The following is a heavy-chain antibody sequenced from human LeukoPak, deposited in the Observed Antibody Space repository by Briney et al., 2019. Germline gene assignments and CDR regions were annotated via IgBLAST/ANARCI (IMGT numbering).Heavy chain of an antibody. V-gene: IGHV1-69*05. CDR2: IIPIFGTA. D-gene: IGHD5-24*01. CDR3: ARYSRLRGSRDGYNFDY. Sequence: ASVKVSCKASGGTFSSYAISWVRQAPGQGLEWMGGIIPIFGTANYAQKFQGRVTITTDESTSTAYMELSSLRSEDTAVYYCARYSRLRGSRDGYNFDYWGQGTLVTVSS. J-gene: IGHJ4*02. CDR1: GGTFSSYA.